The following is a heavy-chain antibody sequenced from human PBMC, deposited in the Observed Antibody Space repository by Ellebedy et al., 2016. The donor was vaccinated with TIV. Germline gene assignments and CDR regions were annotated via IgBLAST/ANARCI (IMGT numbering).Heavy chain of an antibody. J-gene: IGHJ4*02. CDR2: FYYNVNT. CDR3: ARHRGSGDLFGFDF. CDR1: DNSISSYY. V-gene: IGHV4-39*01. D-gene: IGHD3-10*01. Sequence: MPSETLSLTCTVSDNSISSYYWGWVRQPPGQGLEWLGSFYYNVNTYYNPSLKSRITVSVDASKNQFSLRLSSVTAADTAVYYCARHRGSGDLFGFDFWGQGILVTVSS.